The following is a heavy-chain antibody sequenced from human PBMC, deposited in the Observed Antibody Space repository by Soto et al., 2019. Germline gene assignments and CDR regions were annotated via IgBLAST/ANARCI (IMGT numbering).Heavy chain of an antibody. Sequence: QVQLQQWGAGLLKSSETLSLTCAVYGGSFSGHFWGWVRQPPGRGPEWIGEITPGEAANYAPSLKSRVTISADTSKNRFSLKLNSVPAADTAVYYCAISVPAATRHYYYYMDVWGKGTTVAVSS. CDR1: GGSFSGHF. D-gene: IGHD2-2*01. V-gene: IGHV4-34*01. CDR3: AISVPAATRHYYYYMDV. J-gene: IGHJ6*03. CDR2: ITPGEAA.